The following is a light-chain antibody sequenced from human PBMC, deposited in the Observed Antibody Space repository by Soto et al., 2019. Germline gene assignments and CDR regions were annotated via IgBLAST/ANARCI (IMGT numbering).Light chain of an antibody. Sequence: QSVLTQPPSVSAAPGQKVTISCSGSSSNIGNNFVSWYQHLPGTAPKLLIYEDDKRPSGIPDRFSGSKSGTSSTLGITGLQTGDEAVYYCGAWDTSLSSGVVGGGTKVTVL. CDR2: EDD. J-gene: IGLJ3*02. CDR1: SSNIGNNF. CDR3: GAWDTSLSSGV. V-gene: IGLV1-51*02.